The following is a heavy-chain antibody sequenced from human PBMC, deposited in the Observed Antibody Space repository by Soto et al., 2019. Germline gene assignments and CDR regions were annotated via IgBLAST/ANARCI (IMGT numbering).Heavy chain of an antibody. CDR1: GFTFSSYA. V-gene: IGHV3-23*01. J-gene: IGHJ6*02. CDR3: ARDLDTAMVKEYYYYGMDV. Sequence: GWSLRLSCAASGFTFSSYAMSWVRQAPGKGLEWVSAISGSGSSTYYADSVKGRFTISRDNSKNTLYLQMNSLRAEDTAVYYCARDLDTAMVKEYYYYGMDVWGQGTTVTISS. CDR2: ISGSGSST. D-gene: IGHD5-18*01.